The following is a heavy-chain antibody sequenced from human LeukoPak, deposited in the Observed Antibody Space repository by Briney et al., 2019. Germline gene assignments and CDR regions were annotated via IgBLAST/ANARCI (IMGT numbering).Heavy chain of an antibody. CDR1: GYSFTSYW. CDR3: ARGVYCGGDCYNWFDP. CDR2: IYPGDSDT. J-gene: IGHJ5*02. V-gene: IGHV5-51*01. D-gene: IGHD2-21*02. Sequence: HGESLKISCKGSGYSFTSYWISWVRQMPGKGLEWMGIIYPGDSDTRYSPSFQGQVTISADKSISTAYLQWSSLKASDTAMYYCARGVYCGGDCYNWFDPWGQGTLVTVSS.